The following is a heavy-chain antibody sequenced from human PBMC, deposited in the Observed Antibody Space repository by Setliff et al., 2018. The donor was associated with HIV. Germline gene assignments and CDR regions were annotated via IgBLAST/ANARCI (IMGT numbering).Heavy chain of an antibody. Sequence: ASVKVSCKASGGTFSSYAISWVRQAPGQGLEWMGIINLSSGATTYAQRFQGRVTMTSDTSTSTVYMELSSLTSEDTAVYYCARDRSSGWSFYYGMDVWGQGTTVTVSS. J-gene: IGHJ6*02. V-gene: IGHV1-46*01. CDR1: GGTFSSYA. CDR3: ARDRSSGWSFYYGMDV. CDR2: INLSSGAT. D-gene: IGHD6-19*01.